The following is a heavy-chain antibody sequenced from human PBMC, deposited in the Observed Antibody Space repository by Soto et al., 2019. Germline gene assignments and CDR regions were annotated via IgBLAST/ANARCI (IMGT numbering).Heavy chain of an antibody. CDR3: ASSLPENNYYYYGMDV. Sequence: ASVKVSCKASGYTFTSYAMHWVRQAPGQRLEWMGWINAGNGNTKYSQKFQGRVTITRDTSASTAYMELSSLRSEDTAVYYCASSLPENNYYYYGMDVWGQGTTVTV. CDR1: GYTFTSYA. V-gene: IGHV1-3*01. CDR2: INAGNGNT. J-gene: IGHJ6*02.